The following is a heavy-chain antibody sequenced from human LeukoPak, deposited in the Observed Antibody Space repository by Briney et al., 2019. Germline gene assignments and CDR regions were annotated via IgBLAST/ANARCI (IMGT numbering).Heavy chain of an antibody. CDR1: GFTFSDFW. Sequence: PGGSLRLSCAASGFTFSDFWMGWVRQAPGKGLEWVANINQDRSENYYVDSVKGRFTISRDNAKNSLYLQMNSLRAEDTAVYYCTKGRSNHYWGQGTLVTVST. CDR2: INQDRSEN. J-gene: IGHJ4*02. V-gene: IGHV3-7*01. D-gene: IGHD3-10*01. CDR3: TKGRSNHY.